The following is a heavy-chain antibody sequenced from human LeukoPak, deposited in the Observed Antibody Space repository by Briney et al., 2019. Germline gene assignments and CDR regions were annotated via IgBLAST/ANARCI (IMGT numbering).Heavy chain of an antibody. CDR2: INTGGSST. V-gene: IGHV3-74*01. J-gene: IGHJ4*02. CDR1: GFTFSSYW. Sequence: GGSLRLSCAASGFTFSSYWMHWVRQVPGKGLVWVSRINTGGSSTTYADSVKGRFTISRDNAKNTLYLQMNSPRAEDTAVYYCARSNQADDYWGQGTLVTVSS. D-gene: IGHD4-11*01. CDR3: ARSNQADDY.